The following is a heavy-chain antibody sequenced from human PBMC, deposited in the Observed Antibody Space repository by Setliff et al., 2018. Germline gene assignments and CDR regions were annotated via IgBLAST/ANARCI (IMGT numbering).Heavy chain of an antibody. CDR2: SNHGGST. CDR3: AASRAYTGAVEEWFLPKTFDL. V-gene: IGHV4-34*01. CDR1: GESFSNNY. Sequence: TLSLTCSVYGESFSNNYWSWIRQTPGKGLEWIGESNHGGSTSYHPSLKSRLTMSVDTSKNQFSLKLSSVTAADAALYYCAASRAYTGAVEEWFLPKTFDLWGQGSPVTVSS. D-gene: IGHD3-10*01. J-gene: IGHJ4*02.